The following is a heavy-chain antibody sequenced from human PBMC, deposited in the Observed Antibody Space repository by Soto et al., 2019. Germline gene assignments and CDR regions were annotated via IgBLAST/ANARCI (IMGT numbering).Heavy chain of an antibody. J-gene: IGHJ4*02. CDR3: ARTSYVAAAGRGKYYFDY. CDR1: GYTFTSYG. V-gene: IGHV1-18*01. CDR2: ISAYNGNT. D-gene: IGHD6-13*01. Sequence: ASVKVSCKASGYTFTSYGISWVRQAPGQGLEWIGWISAYNGNTNYAQKLQGGVTMTTDTSTSTAYMELRSLRSDDTAVYYCARTSYVAAAGRGKYYFDYWGQGTLVTVSS.